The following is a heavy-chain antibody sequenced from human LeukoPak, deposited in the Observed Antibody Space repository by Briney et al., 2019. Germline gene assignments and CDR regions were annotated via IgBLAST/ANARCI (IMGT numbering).Heavy chain of an antibody. J-gene: IGHJ4*02. CDR2: INHSGST. CDR1: GGSFSGYY. CDR3: ARGTAADY. D-gene: IGHD2-15*01. V-gene: IGHV4-34*01. Sequence: PSETLSLTCAVYGGSFSGYYWSWIRQPPGKWLEWIGEINHSGSTNYNPSLKSRVTISVDTSKNQFSLKLSSVTAADTAVYYCARGTAADYWGQGTLVTVSS.